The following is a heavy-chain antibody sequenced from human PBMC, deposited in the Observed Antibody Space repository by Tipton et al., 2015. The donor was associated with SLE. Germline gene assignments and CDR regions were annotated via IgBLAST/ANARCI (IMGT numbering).Heavy chain of an antibody. CDR1: NGSISSYY. CDR2: IYYGGST. CDR3: ARGGEYGSSWYPRYYYYMDV. Sequence: TLSLTCTVSNGSISSYYWSWIRRPPGGGLGWIGYIYYGGSTKYNPSLKSRLTISVDTSKNQFSLKLTSVTAADTAVYYCARGGEYGSSWYPRYYYYMDVWGEGTAVTVSS. D-gene: IGHD6-13*01. J-gene: IGHJ6*03. V-gene: IGHV4-59*12.